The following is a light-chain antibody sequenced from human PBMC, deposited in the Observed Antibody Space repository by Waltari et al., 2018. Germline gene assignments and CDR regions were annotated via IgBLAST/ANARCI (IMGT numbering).Light chain of an antibody. CDR1: SSDVGGYNY. V-gene: IGLV2-14*03. J-gene: IGLJ2*01. CDR2: DVS. Sequence: QSALTQPASVSGSPGQSITLSCTGTSSDVGGYNYVSWYQQHPGKAPKLIIFDVSDRPSGVSNRFSGSKSGNTASLTISGLQAEDEADYYCSSYIGSSTLELFGGGTSLTVL. CDR3: SSYIGSSTLEL.